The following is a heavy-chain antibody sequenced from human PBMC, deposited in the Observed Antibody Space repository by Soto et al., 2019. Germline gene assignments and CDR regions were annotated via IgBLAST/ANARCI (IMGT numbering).Heavy chain of an antibody. V-gene: IGHV1-69*01. Sequence: QVQLVQSGAEVKKPGSSVKVSCKASGGTFSSYAISWVRQAPGQGLEWMGGIIPIFGTANYAQKFQGGVTMTADDSTSTASMELSSLRSEDTAVYYCARGPAPLYDYYYGMDFWGQGTTVTVSS. J-gene: IGHJ6*02. CDR2: IIPIFGTA. CDR1: GGTFSSYA. CDR3: ARGPAPLYDYYYGMDF.